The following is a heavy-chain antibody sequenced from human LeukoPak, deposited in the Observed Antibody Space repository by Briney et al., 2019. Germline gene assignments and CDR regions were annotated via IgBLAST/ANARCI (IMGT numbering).Heavy chain of an antibody. CDR2: FDPEDGET. D-gene: IGHD6-6*01. V-gene: IGHV1-24*01. CDR3: ATAAARRHYYYYMDV. CDR1: RYTLTELS. Sequence: ASVKVSCKVSRYTLTELSMHWVRQAPGKGLEWMGGFDPEDGETIYAQKFQGRVTMTEDTSTDTAYMELSSLRSEDKAVYYCATAAARRHYYYYMDVWGKGTTVTVSS. J-gene: IGHJ6*03.